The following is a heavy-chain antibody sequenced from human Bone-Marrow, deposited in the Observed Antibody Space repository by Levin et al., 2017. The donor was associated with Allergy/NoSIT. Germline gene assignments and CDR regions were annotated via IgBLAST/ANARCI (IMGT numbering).Heavy chain of an antibody. J-gene: IGHJ4*02. CDR2: IYISGNT. V-gene: IGHV4-4*07. CDR1: GGSISSYY. D-gene: IGHD3-22*01. CDR3: ARDSGGNGYPDY. Sequence: PSETLSLTCTVSGGSISSYYWSWIRQPTGKGLEWIGRIYISGNTNYNTSLKSRIAMSLDTSRNQVSLNLNSVTAADTAVHYCARDSGGNGYPDYWGQGTLVTVSS.